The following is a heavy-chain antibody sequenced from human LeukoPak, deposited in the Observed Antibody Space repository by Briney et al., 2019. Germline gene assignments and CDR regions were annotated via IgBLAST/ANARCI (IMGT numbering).Heavy chain of an antibody. CDR2: ISDSDGST. Sequence: PGGSLRLSCAGSGFTFPSYAMSWVRQAPGKGLEWVSSISDSDGSTYCADPVKGRFTISRDNSKNTLYLQMNSLRVEDTAVYYCAKGTNFYYDSSGYFDYWGQGTLVTVSS. V-gene: IGHV3-23*01. D-gene: IGHD3-22*01. CDR1: GFTFPSYA. CDR3: AKGTNFYYDSSGYFDY. J-gene: IGHJ4*02.